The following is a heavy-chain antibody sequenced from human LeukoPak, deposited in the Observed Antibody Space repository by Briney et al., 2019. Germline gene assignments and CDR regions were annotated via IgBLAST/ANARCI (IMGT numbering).Heavy chain of an antibody. J-gene: IGHJ4*02. CDR2: ISSSSSYI. CDR1: GFTFSSYS. Sequence: GGSLRLSCAASGFTFSSYSMNWVRQAPGKGLEWVSSISSSSSYIYYADSVKGRFTISRDNAKNSLYLQMNSLRAGDTAVYYCARFGELLIFDYWGQGTLVTVSS. CDR3: ARFGELLIFDY. D-gene: IGHD3-10*01. V-gene: IGHV3-21*01.